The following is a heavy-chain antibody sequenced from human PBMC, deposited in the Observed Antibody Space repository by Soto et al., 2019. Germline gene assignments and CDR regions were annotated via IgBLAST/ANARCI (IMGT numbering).Heavy chain of an antibody. J-gene: IGHJ6*02. V-gene: IGHV3-30*18. D-gene: IGHD1-7*01. Sequence: GGSLRLSCAASGFTFSSYGMHWVRQAPGKGLEWVAVISYDGSNKYYADSVKGRFTISRDNSKNTLYLQMNSLRAEDTAVYYCAKLLSAGTTETYYYYGMDVWGQGTTVTVSS. CDR2: ISYDGSNK. CDR1: GFTFSSYG. CDR3: AKLLSAGTTETYYYYGMDV.